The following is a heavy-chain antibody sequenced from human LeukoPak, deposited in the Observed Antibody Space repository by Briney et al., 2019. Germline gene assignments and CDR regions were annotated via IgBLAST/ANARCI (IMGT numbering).Heavy chain of an antibody. J-gene: IGHJ4*02. Sequence: PSETLSLTCTVSGGSISSYYWSWIRQPPGKGLEWIGYIYDIGNRNYNPSLKSRITMSVDTSKNQFSLKLSSVTAADTAIYYCAKYFCTSGICYYFDHWGQGALVTVSS. CDR1: GGSISSYY. CDR2: IYDIGNR. D-gene: IGHD2-2*01. V-gene: IGHV4-59*01. CDR3: AKYFCTSGICYYFDH.